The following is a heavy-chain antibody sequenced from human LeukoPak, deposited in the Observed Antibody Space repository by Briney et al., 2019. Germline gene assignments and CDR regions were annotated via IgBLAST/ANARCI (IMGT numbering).Heavy chain of an antibody. CDR1: GFTFSSYG. V-gene: IGHV3-30*18. CDR3: AKALHYYDTSGYYEGEYFQH. Sequence: PGGSLRLSCAASGFTFSSYGMHWVRQAPGKGLEWVAVISYDGSNKYYADSVKGRFTISRDNSKNTLYLQMNSLRAEDTAVYYCAKALHYYDTSGYYEGEYFQHWGQGTLVTVSS. D-gene: IGHD3-22*01. CDR2: ISYDGSNK. J-gene: IGHJ1*01.